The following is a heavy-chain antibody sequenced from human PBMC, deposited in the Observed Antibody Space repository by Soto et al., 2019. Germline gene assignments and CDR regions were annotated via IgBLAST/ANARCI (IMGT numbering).Heavy chain of an antibody. CDR2: ITSSGSTI. Sequence: QVQLVESGGGLVKPGGSLRLSCAASGFTFSDYYMSWIRQAPGKGLEWVSYITSSGSTIYYADSVKGRFTISRDNAKNSLYLQMNSLRAEDTAVYYCARDKSEVDTAMVLARSRYGMDVWGQGTTVTVSS. D-gene: IGHD5-18*01. V-gene: IGHV3-11*01. J-gene: IGHJ6*02. CDR3: ARDKSEVDTAMVLARSRYGMDV. CDR1: GFTFSDYY.